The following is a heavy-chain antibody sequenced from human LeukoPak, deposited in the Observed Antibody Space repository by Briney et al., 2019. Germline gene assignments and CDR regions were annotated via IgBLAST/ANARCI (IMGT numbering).Heavy chain of an antibody. CDR1: GFTFSSHW. D-gene: IGHD3-22*01. J-gene: IGHJ4*02. V-gene: IGHV3-74*01. CDR2: IKYDASST. Sequence: GSLRLSCADSGFTFSSHWMHWVRQAPGKGLVWVSRIKYDASSTSYADSVKGRFTISRDNSKNTLYLQMNSLRTEDTAVYYCAKDFDSSAFFAYWGQGTLVTVSS. CDR3: AKDFDSSAFFAY.